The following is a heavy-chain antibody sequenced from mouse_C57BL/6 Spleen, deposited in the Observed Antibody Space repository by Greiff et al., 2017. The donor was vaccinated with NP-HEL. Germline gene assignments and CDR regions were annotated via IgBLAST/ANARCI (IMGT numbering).Heavy chain of an antibody. CDR3: AREDGNYSFAY. J-gene: IGHJ3*01. CDR2: INPYNGGT. CDR1: GYTFTDYY. D-gene: IGHD2-1*01. Sequence: EVQLQQSGPVLVKPGASVKMSCKASGYTFTDYYMNWVKQSHGKSLEWIGVINPYNGGTSYNQKFKGKATLTVDKSSSTAYMELNSLTSEDSAVYYCAREDGNYSFAYWGQGTLVTVSA. V-gene: IGHV1-19*01.